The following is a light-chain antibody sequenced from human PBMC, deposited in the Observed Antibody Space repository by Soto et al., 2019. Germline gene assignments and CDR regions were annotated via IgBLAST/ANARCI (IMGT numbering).Light chain of an antibody. V-gene: IGLV1-40*01. CDR1: SSNIGAGYD. CDR3: QSYDSSLSAFPHWV. J-gene: IGLJ3*02. CDR2: GNS. Sequence: QPVLTQPPSVSGAPGQRVTISCTGSSSNIGAGYDVHWYQQLPGTAPKLLIYGNSNRPSGVPDRFSGSKSGTSASLAITGLQAEDEADYYCQSYDSSLSAFPHWVFGGGTKLTVL.